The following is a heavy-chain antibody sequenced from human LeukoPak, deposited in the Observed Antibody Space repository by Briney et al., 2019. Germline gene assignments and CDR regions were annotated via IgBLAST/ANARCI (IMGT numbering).Heavy chain of an antibody. V-gene: IGHV3-23*01. D-gene: IGHD5-12*01. Sequence: QPGGSLRLSCVASGFGFNNYAMNWVRQAPGKGLEWASLIIGSSGSTFYADSVKGRFTISRDKSKNTLYLQMNSLRADDTAVYYCAKGAYDYIEIAYFDYWGQGSLVTVSS. CDR2: IIGSSGST. CDR1: GFGFNNYA. CDR3: AKGAYDYIEIAYFDY. J-gene: IGHJ4*02.